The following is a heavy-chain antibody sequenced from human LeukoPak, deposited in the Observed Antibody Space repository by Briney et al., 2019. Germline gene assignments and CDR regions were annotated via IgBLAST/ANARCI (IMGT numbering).Heavy chain of an antibody. V-gene: IGHV3-53*01. CDR3: AKGGYSNGRYYYYYMDV. Sequence: GGSLRLSCTVSGFTVSSNSMSWVRQAPGKGLEWVSFIYSGTIHYSDSVKGRFTISRDNSKNTLYLQMSSLRAEDTAVYYCAKGGYSNGRYYYYYMDVWGEGTTVTVSS. J-gene: IGHJ6*03. CDR2: IYSGTI. D-gene: IGHD5-18*01. CDR1: GFTVSSNS.